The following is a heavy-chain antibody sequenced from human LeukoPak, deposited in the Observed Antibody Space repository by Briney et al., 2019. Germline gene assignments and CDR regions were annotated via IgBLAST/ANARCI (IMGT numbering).Heavy chain of an antibody. Sequence: PSETLSLTCSVSGRSISYGGYSWSWIRQPAGKGLEWIGRMYSSGSTNYNPSLNGRVSMSADTSKNQLSLRLRSLTAADTAVYYCAGVDGYNYFESWGQGTLVSVSS. J-gene: IGHJ4*02. D-gene: IGHD5-24*01. CDR2: MYSSGST. CDR3: AGVDGYNYFES. CDR1: GRSISYGGYS. V-gene: IGHV4-61*02.